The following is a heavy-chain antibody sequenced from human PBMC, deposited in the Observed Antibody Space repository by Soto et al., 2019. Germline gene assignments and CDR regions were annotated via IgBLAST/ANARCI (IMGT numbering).Heavy chain of an antibody. Sequence: TLSLTCAVSGGSISSSNWWSWVRQPPGKGLEWIGEIYHSGSTNYNPSLKSRVTISVDKSKNQFSLKLSSVTAADTAVYYCAREFYYGSGSHYYYYGMDVWGQGTTVTVSS. CDR1: GGSISSSNW. CDR2: IYHSGST. CDR3: AREFYYGSGSHYYYYGMDV. J-gene: IGHJ6*02. D-gene: IGHD3-10*01. V-gene: IGHV4-4*02.